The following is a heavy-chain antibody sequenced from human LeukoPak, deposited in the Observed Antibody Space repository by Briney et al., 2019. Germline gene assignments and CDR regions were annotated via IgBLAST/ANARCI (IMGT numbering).Heavy chain of an antibody. CDR3: ARDMKYDILTGYYGHLYYFDY. J-gene: IGHJ4*02. CDR1: GFTFSRYS. D-gene: IGHD3-9*01. CDR2: ISSSSSYI. Sequence: GGSLRLSCAASGFTFSRYSMNWVRQAPGKGLEWVSSISSSSSYIYYADSVKGRFTISRDNAKNSLYLQMNSLRAEDTAVYYCARDMKYDILTGYYGHLYYFDYWGQGTLVTVSS. V-gene: IGHV3-21*01.